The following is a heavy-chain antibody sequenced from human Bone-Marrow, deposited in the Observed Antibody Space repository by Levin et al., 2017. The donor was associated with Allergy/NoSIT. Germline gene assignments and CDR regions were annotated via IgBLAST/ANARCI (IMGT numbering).Heavy chain of an antibody. CDR2: IGPTGDT. V-gene: IGHV3-13*01. Sequence: GGSLRLSCEVSGFTFSDYAMQWFRQVTGRDLEWVSAIGPTGDTSYAGSVKGRFTVSRENARNSLYLQMNSLRAGDTAVYYCARTAAWAWAPPHYWGQGTLVTVSS. J-gene: IGHJ4*02. CDR1: GFTFSDYA. D-gene: IGHD3-16*01. CDR3: ARTAAWAWAPPHY.